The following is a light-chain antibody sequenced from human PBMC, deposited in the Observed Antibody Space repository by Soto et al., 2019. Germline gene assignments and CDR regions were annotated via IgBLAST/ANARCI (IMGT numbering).Light chain of an antibody. V-gene: IGLV1-40*01. Sequence: QSVLTQPPSLSGAPGQRVTISCTGSRSNIGAGYDVHRYQHLPGTAPKVLIFDNSNRPSGVPDRFSGSKSGTSASLAITGLQAEDEAVYYCHSYDDSLRGPAFGGGTKLTVL. J-gene: IGLJ2*01. CDR3: HSYDDSLRGPA. CDR1: RSNIGAGYD. CDR2: DNS.